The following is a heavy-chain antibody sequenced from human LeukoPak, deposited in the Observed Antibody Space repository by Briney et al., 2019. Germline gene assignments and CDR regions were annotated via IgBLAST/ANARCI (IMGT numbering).Heavy chain of an antibody. CDR3: ARESVWIDYYDSSGYYVFGWFDP. D-gene: IGHD3-22*01. V-gene: IGHV1-2*02. J-gene: IGHJ5*02. Sequence: GASVKVSCKASGYTFTGYYMHWVRQAPGQGLEWMGWISPNSGGTNYAQKFQGRVTMTRDTSISTAYMELSRLRSEDTAVYYCARESVWIDYYDSSGYYVFGWFDPWGQGTLVTVSS. CDR1: GYTFTGYY. CDR2: ISPNSGGT.